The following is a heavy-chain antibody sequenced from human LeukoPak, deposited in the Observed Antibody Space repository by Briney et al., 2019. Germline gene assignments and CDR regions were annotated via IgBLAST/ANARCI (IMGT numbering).Heavy chain of an antibody. V-gene: IGHV1-69*05. CDR1: GYTFTGYY. J-gene: IGHJ4*02. Sequence: SVKVSCKASGYTFTGYYMHWVRQAPGQGLEWMGGIIPIFGTANYAQKFQGRVTITTDESTSTAYMELSSLRSEDTAVYYCARFWPGGGFDYWGQGTLVTVSS. D-gene: IGHD3-16*01. CDR2: IIPIFGTA. CDR3: ARFWPGGGFDY.